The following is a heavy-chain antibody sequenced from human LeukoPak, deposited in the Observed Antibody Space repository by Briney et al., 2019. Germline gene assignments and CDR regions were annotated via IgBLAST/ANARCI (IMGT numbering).Heavy chain of an antibody. D-gene: IGHD3-10*01. Sequence: GGSLRLSCAASGFTFSSYSMNWVRQAPGKGLEWVSSISSSSSYIYYADSVKGRFTISRDNAKNSLYLQMNSLRAEDTAVYYCARLRPRTMVRGAAVDYWGQGTLVTVSS. CDR2: ISSSSSYI. CDR3: ARLRPRTMVRGAAVDY. V-gene: IGHV3-21*01. CDR1: GFTFSSYS. J-gene: IGHJ4*02.